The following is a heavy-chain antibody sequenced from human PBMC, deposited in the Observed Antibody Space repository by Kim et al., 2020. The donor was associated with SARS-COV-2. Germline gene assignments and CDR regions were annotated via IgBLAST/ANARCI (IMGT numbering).Heavy chain of an antibody. J-gene: IGHJ6*02. D-gene: IGHD3-10*01. V-gene: IGHV1-69*13. CDR3: ARSVLITMVRGPYYYYYGMDV. CDR1: GGTFSSYA. Sequence: SVKVSCKASGGTFSSYAISWVRQAPGQGLEWMGGIIPIFGTANYAQKFQGRVTITADESTSTAYMELSSLRSEDTAVYYCARSVLITMVRGPYYYYYGMDVWGQGTTVTVSS. CDR2: IIPIFGTA.